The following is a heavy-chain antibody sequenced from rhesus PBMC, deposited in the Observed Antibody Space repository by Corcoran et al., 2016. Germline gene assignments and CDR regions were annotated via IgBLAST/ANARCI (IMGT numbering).Heavy chain of an antibody. CDR2: IYGSGSST. J-gene: IGHJ3*01. CDR3: ARDRTDYYYDSGYYGYDAFDF. V-gene: IGHV4-169*02. CDR1: GGSISSSY. Sequence: QVQLQESGPGLVRPSETLSVTCAVSGGSISSSYWSWIRQAPGKGLEWIGYIYGSGSSTNYNPSLKSRVTLSVDTSKNQLSLKLSSVTTADTAVYYCARDRTDYYYDSGYYGYDAFDFWGQGLRVTVSS. D-gene: IGHD3-28*01.